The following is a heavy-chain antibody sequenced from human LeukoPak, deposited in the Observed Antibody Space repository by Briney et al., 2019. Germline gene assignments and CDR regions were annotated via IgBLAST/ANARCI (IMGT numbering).Heavy chain of an antibody. CDR1: GYTFTSYG. V-gene: IGHV1-18*01. CDR3: ARGRNGIAARTRFYYYYMDV. CDR2: ISAYNGNT. J-gene: IGHJ6*03. D-gene: IGHD6-6*01. Sequence: GASVKVSCKASGYTFTSYGISWVRQAPGQGLEWMGWISAYNGNTNYAQKLQGRVTMTTDTSTSTAYMELSSLRSEDTAVYYCARGRNGIAARTRFYYYYMDVWGKGTTVTVSS.